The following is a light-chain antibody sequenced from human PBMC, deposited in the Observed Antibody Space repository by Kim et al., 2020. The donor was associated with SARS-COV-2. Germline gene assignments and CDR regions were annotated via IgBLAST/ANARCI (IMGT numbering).Light chain of an antibody. J-gene: IGKJ3*01. CDR2: EVS. CDR3: KQGTHWPFT. Sequence: PAANSSRTSPSLANNDGNTYLNWFQQKPGQAPRLLIYEVSNRESGVPDRFSGSGSGTDFTLIISRVEAEDVGVYYCKQGTHWPFTFGPGTKVDIK. V-gene: IGKV2-30*01. CDR1: PSLANNDGNTY.